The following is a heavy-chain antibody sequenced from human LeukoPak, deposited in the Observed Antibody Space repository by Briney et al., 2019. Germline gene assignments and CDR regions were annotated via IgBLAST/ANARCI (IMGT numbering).Heavy chain of an antibody. CDR3: ARHSGWFDP. D-gene: IGHD3-10*01. J-gene: IGHJ5*02. CDR2: INHSGST. Sequence: SETLSLTCAVYGGSFSGYYWSWIRQPPGKGLEWIGEINHSGSTNYNPSLKSRVTISVDTSKNQFSLKLSSVTAADTAVYYCARHSGWFDPWGQGTLVTVSS. V-gene: IGHV4-34*01. CDR1: GGSFSGYY.